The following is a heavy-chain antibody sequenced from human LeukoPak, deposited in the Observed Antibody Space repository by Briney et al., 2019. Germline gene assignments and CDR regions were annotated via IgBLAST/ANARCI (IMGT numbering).Heavy chain of an antibody. CDR2: ISAYNGNT. V-gene: IGHV1-18*01. J-gene: IGHJ4*02. CDR3: ARDREMSGYYYDSSGYYRETDY. D-gene: IGHD3-22*01. CDR1: GYTFTSYG. Sequence: ASVKVSCKASGYTFTSYGISWVRQAPGQGLEWMGWISAYNGNTNYAQKLQGRVTMTTDTSTSTACMELRSLRSDDTAVYYCARDREMSGYYYDSSGYYRETDYWGQGTLVTVSS.